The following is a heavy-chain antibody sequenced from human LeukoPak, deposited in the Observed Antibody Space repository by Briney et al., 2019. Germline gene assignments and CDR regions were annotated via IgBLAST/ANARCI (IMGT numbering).Heavy chain of an antibody. CDR2: IKQDGSEK. D-gene: IGHD6-6*01. Sequence: GGSLRLSCAASGFTFSSYWMSWVRQAPGKGLEWVANIKQDGSEKYYVDSVKGRFTISRDNAKNSLYLQMSSLRAEDTAVYYCAREDSSSTFDYWGQGTLVTVSS. J-gene: IGHJ4*02. CDR3: AREDSSSTFDY. V-gene: IGHV3-7*01. CDR1: GFTFSSYW.